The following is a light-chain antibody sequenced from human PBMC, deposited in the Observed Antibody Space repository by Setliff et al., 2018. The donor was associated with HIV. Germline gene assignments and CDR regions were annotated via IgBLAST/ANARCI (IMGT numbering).Light chain of an antibody. CDR3: SSYAITNTLP. CDR1: SSDVGGYNY. J-gene: IGLJ1*01. V-gene: IGLV2-14*01. CDR2: EVG. Sequence: QSALTQPASVSGSPGQSITISCTGTSSDVGGYNYVSWYQQHPGKAPKLMIYEVGNRPSGVSNRFSGSKSVYTASLTISGLQAEDEADYYCSSYAITNTLPFGTGTKVTVL.